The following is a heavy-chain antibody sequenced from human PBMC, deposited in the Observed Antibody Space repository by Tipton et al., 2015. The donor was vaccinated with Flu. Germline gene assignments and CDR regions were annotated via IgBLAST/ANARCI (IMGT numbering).Heavy chain of an antibody. CDR3: ARFFMFQGDLYFDD. Sequence: TLSLTCNVSGGSMNNFYWTWIRQPAGKGLEWIGRIYVSGTTDYNPSLKSRVTMSIDTSMNQFSLRLRPVTAADTAVYFCARFFMFQGDLYFDDWGQGTLVTVSS. CDR2: IYVSGTT. CDR1: GGSMNNFY. V-gene: IGHV4-4*07. D-gene: IGHD3-10*01. J-gene: IGHJ4*02.